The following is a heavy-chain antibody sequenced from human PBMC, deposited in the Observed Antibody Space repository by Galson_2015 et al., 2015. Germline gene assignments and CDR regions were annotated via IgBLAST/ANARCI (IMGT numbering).Heavy chain of an antibody. J-gene: IGHJ4*02. D-gene: IGHD6-19*01. Sequence: SLRLSCAASGFTFDDYTMHWVRQAPGKGLEWVSLISWDGGSTYYADSVKGRFTISRDNSKNSLYLQMNSLRTEDTALYYCAKAFVGGYSSGWYLDYWGQGTLVTVSS. CDR3: AKAFVGGYSSGWYLDY. CDR2: ISWDGGST. CDR1: GFTFDDYT. V-gene: IGHV3-43*01.